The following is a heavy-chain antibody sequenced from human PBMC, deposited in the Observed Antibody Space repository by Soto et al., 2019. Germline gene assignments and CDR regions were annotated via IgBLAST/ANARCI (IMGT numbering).Heavy chain of an antibody. CDR2: ISSDGVNK. V-gene: IGHV3-30-3*01. Sequence: QVQLVESGGGVVQPGRSLRLSCAASGFAFSNYAMHWVRQAPGKGLEWVAVISSDGVNKYYADSVKGRFTVSRDNSQSKLYLLMNSLPGEDAALYHGARPTVTIHSRYLDSWGQGTLVTVSS. J-gene: IGHJ4*02. D-gene: IGHD4-17*01. CDR3: ARPTVTIHSRYLDS. CDR1: GFAFSNYA.